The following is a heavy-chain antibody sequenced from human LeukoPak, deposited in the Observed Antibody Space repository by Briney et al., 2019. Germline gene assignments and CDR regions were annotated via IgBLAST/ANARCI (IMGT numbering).Heavy chain of an antibody. J-gene: IGHJ4*02. CDR2: IIPIFGTA. CDR1: GGTFSSYA. V-gene: IGHV1-69*13. Sequence: GASVKVSCKASGGTFSSYAISWVRQAPGQGLGWMGGIIPIFGTANYAQKFQGRVTITADESTSTAYMELSSLRSEDTAVYYCARGELWFGELPKSLDYWGQGTLVTVSS. D-gene: IGHD3-10*01. CDR3: ARGELWFGELPKSLDY.